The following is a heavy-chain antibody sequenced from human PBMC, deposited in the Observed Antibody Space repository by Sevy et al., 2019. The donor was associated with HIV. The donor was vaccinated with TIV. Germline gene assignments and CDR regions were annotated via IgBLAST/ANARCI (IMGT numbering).Heavy chain of an antibody. D-gene: IGHD3-22*01. V-gene: IGHV1-24*01. CDR1: GSTLTKLS. CDR3: ATIKDYYDSSGSPFDY. CDR2: FGPEDGET. Sequence: ASVKVSCKVSGSTLTKLSMHWVRQVPGKWLEWMVSFGPEDGETIYARKFQGRVTMTEDTSTDTVYMVLSSLRSEDTAVYYCATIKDYYDSSGSPFDYWGQGTLVTVSS. J-gene: IGHJ4*02.